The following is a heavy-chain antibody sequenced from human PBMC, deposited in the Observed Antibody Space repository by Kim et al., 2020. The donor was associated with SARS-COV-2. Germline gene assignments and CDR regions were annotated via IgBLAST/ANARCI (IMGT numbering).Heavy chain of an antibody. CDR1: GGTFSSYA. CDR2: IIPIFGTA. CDR3: AGGQWGTVRYYYGMDV. D-gene: IGHD1-26*01. V-gene: IGHV1-69*13. Sequence: SVKVSCKASGGTFSSYAISWVRQAPGQGLEWMGGIIPIFGTANYAQKFQGRVPITADESTSTAYMELSSLRSEETAVYYCAGGQWGTVRYYYGMDVWGHGTTVTVSS. J-gene: IGHJ6*02.